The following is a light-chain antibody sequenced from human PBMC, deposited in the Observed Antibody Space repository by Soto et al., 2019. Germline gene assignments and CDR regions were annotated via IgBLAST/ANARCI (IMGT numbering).Light chain of an antibody. CDR1: QGINIY. V-gene: IGKV1-9*01. CDR3: QQLNSYPIT. CDR2: AAS. J-gene: IGKJ5*01. Sequence: DIQLTQSPSFLSASVGDRVTITCRASQGINIYLAWYQQKPGKAPKLLIYAASTLQSGVSSRFSGSGSGTEFTLTISSLQPEDFATYYCQQLNSYPITFGQGTRLEIK.